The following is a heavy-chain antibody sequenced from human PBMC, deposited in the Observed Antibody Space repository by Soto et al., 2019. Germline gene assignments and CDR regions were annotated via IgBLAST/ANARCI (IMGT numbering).Heavy chain of an antibody. V-gene: IGHV3-33*01. CDR1: GFTFSSYG. CDR2: IWYDGSNK. CDR3: ARAHSVLSVCFDRYFNL. Sequence: QVQLVESGGGVVQPGRSLRLSCAASGFTFSSYGMHWVRQAPGKGLEWVAVIWYDGSNKYYADSVKGRFTISRDNSKNTLYLQINSLIAKDTAVYYFARAHSVLSVCFDRYFNLWGYGTLVTVSS. J-gene: IGHJ2*01. D-gene: IGHD6-19*01.